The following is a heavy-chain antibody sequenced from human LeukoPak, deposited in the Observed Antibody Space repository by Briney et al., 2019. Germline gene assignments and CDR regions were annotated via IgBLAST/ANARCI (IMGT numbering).Heavy chain of an antibody. CDR3: ARDSGTTGEVKFDP. CDR2: IYYSGRS. D-gene: IGHD4-17*01. Sequence: PSETLSLTCTVSGGSISSSPYSWAWIRQPPGKGLEWIGSIYYSGRSYYKVSLKSRVIISLDTPNNQFSLKVSSVTAADTALYYCARDSGTTGEVKFDPWGQGTLVTVSS. V-gene: IGHV4-39*07. CDR1: GGSISSSPYS. J-gene: IGHJ5*02.